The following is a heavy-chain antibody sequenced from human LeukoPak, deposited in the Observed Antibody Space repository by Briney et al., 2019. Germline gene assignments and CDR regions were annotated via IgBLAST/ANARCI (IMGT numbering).Heavy chain of an antibody. CDR1: GGSISSYY. D-gene: IGHD2/OR15-2a*01. J-gene: IGHJ4*02. V-gene: IGHV4-59*01. CDR2: IYYGGST. Sequence: SETLSLTCTVSGGSISSYYWSWIRQPPGKGLEWIGYIYYGGSTNYNPSLKSRVTISVDTSKNQFSLKLSSVTAADTAVYYCARELYAAFDYWGQGTLVTVSS. CDR3: ARELYAAFDY.